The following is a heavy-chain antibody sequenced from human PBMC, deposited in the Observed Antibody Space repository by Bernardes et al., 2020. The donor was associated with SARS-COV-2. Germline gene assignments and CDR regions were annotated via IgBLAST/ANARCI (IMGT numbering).Heavy chain of an antibody. Sequence: GSLRLSCAASGFTFSDYYMSWIRQAPGKGLEWVSYISSSGSTIYYADSVKGRFTISRDNAKNSLYLQMNSLRAEDTAVYYCAREAGTTGTTIYYYYYGMDVWVQGTTVTVSS. CDR1: GFTFSDYY. D-gene: IGHD1-1*01. CDR3: AREAGTTGTTIYYYYYGMDV. J-gene: IGHJ6*02. CDR2: ISSSGSTI. V-gene: IGHV3-11*01.